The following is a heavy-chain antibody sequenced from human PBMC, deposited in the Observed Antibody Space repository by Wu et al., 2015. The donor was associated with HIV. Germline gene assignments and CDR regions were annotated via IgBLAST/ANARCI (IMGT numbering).Heavy chain of an antibody. CDR3: ARDPRFSAATAYGSWFDP. CDR1: GYTFDSYG. CDR2: ISGYNGNT. Sequence: QIQLVQSGPEVKKPGASVKVSCKASGYTFDSYGISWVRQAPGQGLEWMGWISGYNGNTNYAQKVQDRVTMTTDASTATAYLELRSLKSDDTAVYYCARDPRFSAATAYGSWFDPWGQGTLVIVSS. V-gene: IGHV1-18*01. D-gene: IGHD6-13*01. J-gene: IGHJ5*02.